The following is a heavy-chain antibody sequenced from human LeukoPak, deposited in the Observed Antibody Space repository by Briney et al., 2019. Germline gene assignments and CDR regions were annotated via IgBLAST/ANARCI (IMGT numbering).Heavy chain of an antibody. D-gene: IGHD3-10*01. CDR3: ARWAPMVREIDY. CDR2: ISSSSSYI. CDR1: GFTFSTSA. J-gene: IGHJ4*02. V-gene: IGHV3-21*01. Sequence: GGSLRLSCAASGFTFSTSAMNWVRQAPGKGLEWVSSISSSSSYIYYADSVKGRFTISRDNAKNSLYLQMNSLRAEDTAVYYCARWAPMVREIDYWGQGTLVTVSS.